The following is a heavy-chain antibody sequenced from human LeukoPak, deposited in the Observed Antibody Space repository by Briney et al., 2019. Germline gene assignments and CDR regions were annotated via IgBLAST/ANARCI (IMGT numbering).Heavy chain of an antibody. Sequence: ASVKVSCKASGGTFSSYAISWVRQAPGQGLEWMGGIIPIFGTANYAQKFQGRVTITADESTSTAYMELSSLRSEDTAVYYCAGGYCSGGSCLHYYYYYMDVWGKGTTVTISS. CDR3: AGGYCSGGSCLHYYYYYMDV. V-gene: IGHV1-69*13. CDR2: IIPIFGTA. CDR1: GGTFSSYA. D-gene: IGHD2-15*01. J-gene: IGHJ6*03.